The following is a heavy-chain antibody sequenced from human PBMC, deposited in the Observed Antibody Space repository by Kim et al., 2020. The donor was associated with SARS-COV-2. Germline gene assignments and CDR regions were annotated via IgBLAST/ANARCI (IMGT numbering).Heavy chain of an antibody. V-gene: IGHV5-51*01. CDR3: ARHEGGGAPFDY. J-gene: IGHJ4*02. D-gene: IGHD1-26*01. Sequence: YVPSFQCQVTITSDKSITTAYLQWSSLKASDTAMYYCARHEGGGAPFDYWGQGTLITVSS.